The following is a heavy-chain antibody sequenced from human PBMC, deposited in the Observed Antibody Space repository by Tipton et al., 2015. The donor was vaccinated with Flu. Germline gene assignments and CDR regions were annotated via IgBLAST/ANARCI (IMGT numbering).Heavy chain of an antibody. D-gene: IGHD3-22*01. CDR2: IWYDGSNK. J-gene: IGHJ4*02. CDR3: ACTYDNRGFDY. Sequence: SLRLSCAASGFIFSTYGMHWVRQAPGKGLEWVAVIWYDGSNKYYADSVKGRFTISRDNSKNTVYLQMNSLRAEDTALYYCACTYDNRGFDYWGQGTLVTVSS. CDR1: GFIFSTYG. V-gene: IGHV3-33*01.